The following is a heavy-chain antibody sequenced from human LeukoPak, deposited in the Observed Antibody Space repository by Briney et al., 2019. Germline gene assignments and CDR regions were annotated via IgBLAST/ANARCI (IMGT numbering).Heavy chain of an antibody. CDR3: ARHGNYYDSSGYSLSY. V-gene: IGHV4-59*08. CDR1: GGSISSYY. J-gene: IGHJ4*02. D-gene: IGHD3-22*01. Sequence: SETLSLTCTVSGGSISSYYWSWIRQPPGKGLEWIAYISDIGSINYNPSLKSRVTISLDTSKNQFSLKLSSVTAADTAVYYCARHGNYYDSSGYSLSYWGQGTLVTVSS. CDR2: ISDIGSI.